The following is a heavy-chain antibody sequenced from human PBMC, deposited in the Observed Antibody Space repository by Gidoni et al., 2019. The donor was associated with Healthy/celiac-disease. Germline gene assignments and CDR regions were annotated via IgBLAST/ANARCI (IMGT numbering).Heavy chain of an antibody. V-gene: IGHV4-39*01. J-gene: IGHJ3*02. CDR1: GGSISSSSYY. Sequence: QLQLQESGPGLVKPSETLSLTCTVSGGSISSSSYYWGWIRQPPGKGLEWIGSIYYSGSTYYNPSLKSRVTISVDTSKNQFSLKLSSVTAADTAVYYCARQGLAELNGADAFDIWGQGTMVTVSS. CDR3: ARQGLAELNGADAFDI. D-gene: IGHD1-26*01. CDR2: IYYSGST.